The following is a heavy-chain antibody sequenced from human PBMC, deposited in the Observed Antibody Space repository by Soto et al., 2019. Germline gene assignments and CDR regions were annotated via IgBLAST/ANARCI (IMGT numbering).Heavy chain of an antibody. D-gene: IGHD5-12*01. CDR3: AKFDIVDTICLY. CDR2: ISGSGGST. J-gene: IGHJ4*02. V-gene: IGHV3-23*01. CDR1: GFTFSSYA. Sequence: EVQLLESGGGLVQPGGSLRLSCAASGFTFSSYAMSWVRQAPGKGLEWVSAISGSGGSTYYADSVKGRFTISRDNSKNTLYRQMTSLRAEDAAVDYCAKFDIVDTICLYGGKGTLFTVSS.